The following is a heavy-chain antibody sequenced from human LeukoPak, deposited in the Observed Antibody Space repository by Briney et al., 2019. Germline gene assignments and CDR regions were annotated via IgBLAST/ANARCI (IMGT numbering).Heavy chain of an antibody. CDR1: GFTFSTYS. CDR3: VGNYYDSSGLDY. V-gene: IGHV3-21*01. CDR2: ISSSGAYI. D-gene: IGHD3-22*01. Sequence: PGGSLRLSCAASGFTFSTYSMNWVRQAPGKGLECVSSISSSGAYIYYADSVKGRFTISRDNAKKSLYLQMNSLRAGDTAIYYCVGNYYDSSGLDYWGQGTLVTVSS. J-gene: IGHJ4*02.